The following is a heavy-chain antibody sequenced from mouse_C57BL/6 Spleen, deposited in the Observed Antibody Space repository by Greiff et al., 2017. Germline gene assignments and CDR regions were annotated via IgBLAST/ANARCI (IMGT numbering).Heavy chain of an antibody. CDR3: TVTTVVDYYFDY. Sequence: DVKLVESGGGLVQPGGSMKLSCVASGFTFSNYWMNWVRQSPEKGLEWVAQIRLKSDNYATHYAESVKGRFTISRDDSKSSVYLQMNNLRAEDTGIYYCTVTTVVDYYFDYWGQGTTLTVSS. D-gene: IGHD1-1*01. J-gene: IGHJ2*01. CDR1: GFTFSNYW. V-gene: IGHV6-3*01. CDR2: IRLKSDNYAT.